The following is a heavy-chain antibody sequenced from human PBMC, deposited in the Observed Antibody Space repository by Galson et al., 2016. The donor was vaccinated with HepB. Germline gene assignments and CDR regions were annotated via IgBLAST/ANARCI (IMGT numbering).Heavy chain of an antibody. J-gene: IGHJ3*01. D-gene: IGHD6-6*01. CDR3: ARELVRSAFDL. CDR1: GFTFSRSG. CDR2: ISTSVNTI. V-gene: IGHV3-48*02. Sequence: SLRLSCAGSGFTFSRSGVNWVRQAPGKGLQWVSYISTSVNTIYYADSVKGRFTISRDNAQNSVYLQMNSLRDDDTALYYCARELVRSAFDLWGQGTMVTVSS.